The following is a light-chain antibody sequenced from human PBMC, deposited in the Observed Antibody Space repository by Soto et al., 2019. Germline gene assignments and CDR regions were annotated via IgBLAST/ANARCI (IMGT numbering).Light chain of an antibody. J-gene: IGLJ1*01. CDR2: DVS. CDR3: CSYTSSNTYV. V-gene: IGLV2-14*03. CDR1: SSDVGGFNY. Sequence: QSALTQPASVSGSPGQSITISCTGTSSDVGGFNYVSWYQQHPGKAPKLLVFDVSYWASGASNRFSGSKSGNTASLTISGLQAEDEADYYCCSYTSSNTYVFGSGTKLTVL.